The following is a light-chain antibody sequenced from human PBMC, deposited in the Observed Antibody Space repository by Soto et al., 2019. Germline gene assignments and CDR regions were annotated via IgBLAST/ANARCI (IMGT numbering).Light chain of an antibody. CDR1: QSVSSY. Sequence: EIVLTHSPATLCFSPGERGSLXKKTSQSVSSYLAWYQQKPGQAPRLLIYDASNRATGIPARFSGSGSGTDFTLTISSLEPEDFAVYYCQQRSNWPPITFGQGTRLEIK. CDR2: DAS. J-gene: IGKJ5*01. V-gene: IGKV3-11*01. CDR3: QQRSNWPPIT.